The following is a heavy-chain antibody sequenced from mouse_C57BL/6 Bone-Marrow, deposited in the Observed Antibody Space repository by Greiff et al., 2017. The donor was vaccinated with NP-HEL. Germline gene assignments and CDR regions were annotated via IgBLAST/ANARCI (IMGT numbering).Heavy chain of an antibody. D-gene: IGHD2-3*01. Sequence: VKLMESGPGLVQPSQSLSITCTVSGFSLTSYGVHWVRQSPGKGLEWLGVIWSGGSTDSNAAFISRLSISKDNSKSQVFFKMNSLQADDTAIYYCARNCDGYYWFAYWGQGTLVTVSA. CDR3: ARNCDGYYWFAY. CDR2: IWSGGST. CDR1: GFSLTSYG. V-gene: IGHV2-2*01. J-gene: IGHJ3*01.